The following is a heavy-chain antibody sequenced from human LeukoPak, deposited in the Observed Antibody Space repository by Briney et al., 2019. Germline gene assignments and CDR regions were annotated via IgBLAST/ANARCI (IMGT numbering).Heavy chain of an antibody. Sequence: ASVKVSCKASGYTFTRNYMHWVRQAPGQGLESRGGINPNSGGTKYAQKFQGRVTMTRDTSISTAYMELSRLIFDDTAVYYCARGDSGYDHFYHMDVWGKGTTVTISS. CDR2: INPNSGGT. J-gene: IGHJ6*03. D-gene: IGHD5-12*01. CDR1: GYTFTRNY. CDR3: ARGDSGYDHFYHMDV. V-gene: IGHV1-2*02.